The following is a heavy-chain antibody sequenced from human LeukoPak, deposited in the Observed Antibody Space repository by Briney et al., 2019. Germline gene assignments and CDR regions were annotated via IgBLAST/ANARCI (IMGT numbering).Heavy chain of an antibody. Sequence: ASVKVSCKASGYTFTGYYMHWVRQAPGQGLEWLGRIDPNSGGTNYAQKFQGRVTMTRDTSISTAYMELSRLRSDDTAVYYCAGAYYYDSSGEDAFDIWGQGTMVTVSS. D-gene: IGHD3-22*01. J-gene: IGHJ3*02. CDR1: GYTFTGYY. CDR3: AGAYYYDSSGEDAFDI. CDR2: IDPNSGGT. V-gene: IGHV1-2*06.